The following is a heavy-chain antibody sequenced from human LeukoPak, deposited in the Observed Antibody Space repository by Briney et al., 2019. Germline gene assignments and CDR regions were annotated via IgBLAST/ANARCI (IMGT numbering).Heavy chain of an antibody. CDR2: IKQDGSEK. Sequence: GSLRLSCAASGFTFSSYWMSWVRQAPGKGLEWVASIKQDGSEKYYVDSVKGRFTISRDNAKNSLYLQMNSLRAEDTAVYYCASGRSGWYDTFDYWGQGTLVTVSS. CDR3: ASGRSGWYDTFDY. CDR1: GFTFSSYW. V-gene: IGHV3-7*01. J-gene: IGHJ4*02. D-gene: IGHD6-19*01.